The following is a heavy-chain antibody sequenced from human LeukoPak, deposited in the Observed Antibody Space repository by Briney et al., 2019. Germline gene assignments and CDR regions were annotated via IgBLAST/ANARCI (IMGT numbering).Heavy chain of an antibody. Sequence: SETLSLTCAVYGGSFIGYYWSWIRQPPGKGLEWIGEINHSGSTNYNPSLKSRVTISVDTSKNQFSLKLSSVTAADTAVYYCARGRVRYCSSTSCYRAAAGYFDYWGQGTLVTVSS. CDR3: ARGRVRYCSSTSCYRAAAGYFDY. V-gene: IGHV4-34*01. J-gene: IGHJ4*02. CDR1: GGSFIGYY. D-gene: IGHD2-2*02. CDR2: INHSGST.